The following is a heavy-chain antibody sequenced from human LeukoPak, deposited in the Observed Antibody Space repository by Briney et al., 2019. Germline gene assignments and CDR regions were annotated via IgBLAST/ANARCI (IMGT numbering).Heavy chain of an antibody. CDR1: GGSFSDYY. V-gene: IGHV4-34*01. D-gene: IGHD1-26*01. J-gene: IGHJ4*02. Sequence: PSENLSLTCAVYGGSFSDYYWSWVRQPPGKGLEWIGEINHSGSTDYSPSLKGRVTISVDTSKNQLSLKLSSVTAADTAVYYCARDRYSGSYGSLGYWGQGTLVTVSS. CDR3: ARDRYSGSYGSLGY. CDR2: INHSGST.